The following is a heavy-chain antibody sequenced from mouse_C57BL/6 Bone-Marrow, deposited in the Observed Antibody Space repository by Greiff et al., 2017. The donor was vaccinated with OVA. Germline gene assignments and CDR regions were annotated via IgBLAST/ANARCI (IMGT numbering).Heavy chain of an antibody. CDR1: GYTFTDHT. D-gene: IGHD3-2*02. J-gene: IGHJ2*01. CDR3: ARSRQLRLRSYYFDY. CDR2: IYPRDGST. V-gene: IGHV1-78*01. Sequence: VKLQESDAELVKPGASVKISCKVSGYTFTDHTIHWMKQRPEQGLEWIGYIYPRDGSTKYNEKFKGKATLTADKSSSTAYMQLNSLTSEDSAVYFCARSRQLRLRSYYFDYWGQGTTLTVSS.